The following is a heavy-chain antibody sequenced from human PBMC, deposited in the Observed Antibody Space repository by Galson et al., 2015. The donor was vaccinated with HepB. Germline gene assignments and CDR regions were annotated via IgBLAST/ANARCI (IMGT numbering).Heavy chain of an antibody. D-gene: IGHD1-26*01. J-gene: IGHJ6*03. CDR3: ARGASGRSTAGYYMDV. V-gene: IGHV1-46*03. CDR1: GYTFTSYY. Sequence: SVKVSCKASGYTFTSYYMHWVRQAPGQGLEWLGVINPSGGSTTYAQKFQDGVTMTRDTSTSTVYMELSSLRSEDTAVYYCARGASGRSTAGYYMDVWGKGTTVTVSS. CDR2: INPSGGST.